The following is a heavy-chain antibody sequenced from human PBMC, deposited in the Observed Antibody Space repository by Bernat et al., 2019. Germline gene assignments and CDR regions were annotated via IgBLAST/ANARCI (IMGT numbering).Heavy chain of an antibody. V-gene: IGHV4-31*03. J-gene: IGHJ2*01. Sequence: QVQLQESGPGLVKPSETLSLTCTVSGGSISSGGYYWSWIRQHPGKGLEWIGYIYYSGSTYYNPSLKSRVTISVDTTKNQFSLKLSSVTAADTAVYYCAGGVANYWYFDLWGRGTLVTVSS. CDR2: IYYSGST. CDR3: AGGVANYWYFDL. CDR1: GGSISSGGYY. D-gene: IGHD5-12*01.